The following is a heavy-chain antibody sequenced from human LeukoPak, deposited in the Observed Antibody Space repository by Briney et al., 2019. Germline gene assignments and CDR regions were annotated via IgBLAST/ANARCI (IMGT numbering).Heavy chain of an antibody. CDR2: INPNSGGA. Sequence: ASVKVSCKASGYIFTGYYMHWVRQAPGQGLEWMGRINPNSGGANYAQKFQGRVAMTRDMSISTAYMELSRLGSDDTAVYYCARGSDYGDSPGLNWGQETLVTVSS. CDR3: ARGSDYGDSPGLN. J-gene: IGHJ4*02. D-gene: IGHD4-17*01. V-gene: IGHV1-2*06. CDR1: GYIFTGYY.